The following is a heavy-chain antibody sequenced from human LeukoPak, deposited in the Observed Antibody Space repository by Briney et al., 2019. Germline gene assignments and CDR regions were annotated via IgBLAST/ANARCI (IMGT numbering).Heavy chain of an antibody. CDR3: AKDGLVDGLYSSGWHGTFDY. Sequence: QPGRSLRLSCAASGFTFSSYAMHWVRQAPGKGLEWVAVISYDGSNKYYADSVKGRFTISRDNSKNTLYLQMNSLRAEDTAVYYCAKDGLVDGLYSSGWHGTFDYWGQGTLVTVSS. V-gene: IGHV3-30-3*01. CDR2: ISYDGSNK. D-gene: IGHD6-19*01. CDR1: GFTFSSYA. J-gene: IGHJ4*02.